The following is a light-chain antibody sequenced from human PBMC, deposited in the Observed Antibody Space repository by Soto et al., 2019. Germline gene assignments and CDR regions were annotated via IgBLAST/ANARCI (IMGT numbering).Light chain of an antibody. CDR3: QQYNNWPSIT. Sequence: EIVMTQSPATLSVSPGERATLSCRASQSVRNNLAWYQQKPGQAPRLLIYGASTRATGIPARLSGSGSGTEFTLTISSLQSEDFAIYYYQQYNNWPSITFGQGTRLEIK. CDR2: GAS. CDR1: QSVRNN. V-gene: IGKV3-15*01. J-gene: IGKJ5*01.